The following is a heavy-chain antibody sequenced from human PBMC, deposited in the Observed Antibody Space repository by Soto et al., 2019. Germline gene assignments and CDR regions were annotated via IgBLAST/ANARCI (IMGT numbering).Heavy chain of an antibody. D-gene: IGHD2-15*01. J-gene: IGHJ4*02. Sequence: PGGSLRLSCAAYRVTFSNYGMSWVRQAPGKGLEWVSAMSGSGTSTYYADSVKGRFTLSRDNSKHTLYMQMTSLRAEDTAVYYCAKDLFAVVGGPIDYRGRGTLVTVSS. CDR1: RVTFSNYG. CDR2: MSGSGTST. V-gene: IGHV3-23*01. CDR3: AKDLFAVVGGPIDY.